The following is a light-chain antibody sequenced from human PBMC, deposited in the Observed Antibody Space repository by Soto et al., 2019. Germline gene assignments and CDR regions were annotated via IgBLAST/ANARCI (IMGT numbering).Light chain of an antibody. Sequence: DIQMTQSPSTLSGSVGNRVTITCRVSQTISSWLAWYQQKPGKAPKLLIYKASSLESGVPSRFSGSGSGTEFTLTISSLQPDDFATYYCQQYNSYSPLTFGGGTKVDNK. CDR1: QTISSW. CDR3: QQYNSYSPLT. CDR2: KAS. V-gene: IGKV1-5*03. J-gene: IGKJ4*01.